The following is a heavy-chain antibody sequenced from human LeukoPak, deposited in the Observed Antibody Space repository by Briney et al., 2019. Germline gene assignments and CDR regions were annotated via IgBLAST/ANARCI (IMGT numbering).Heavy chain of an antibody. V-gene: IGHV4-38-2*02. CDR2: IYHSGST. CDR1: GYSISSGYY. J-gene: IGHJ6*03. CDR3: ARIRGVGFTYYYYMDV. Sequence: SETLSLTCTVSGYSISSGYYWGWIRQPPGKGLEWIGNIYHSGSTYYNPSLESRVTVSVDTSKNHFSLQLSSVTAADTAVYYCARIRGVGFTYYYYMDVWGKGTTVTVSS.